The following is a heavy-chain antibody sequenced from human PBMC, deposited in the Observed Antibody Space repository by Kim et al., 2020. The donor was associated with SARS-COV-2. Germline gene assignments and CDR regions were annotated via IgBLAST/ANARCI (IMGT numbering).Heavy chain of an antibody. D-gene: IGHD2-15*01. Sequence: DTRYSPSFEGQGTISADKSISTAYLQWRSLKASDTAMYYCARRVEGNFDYWGQGTLVTVSS. V-gene: IGHV5-51*01. J-gene: IGHJ4*02. CDR3: ARRVEGNFDY. CDR2: DT.